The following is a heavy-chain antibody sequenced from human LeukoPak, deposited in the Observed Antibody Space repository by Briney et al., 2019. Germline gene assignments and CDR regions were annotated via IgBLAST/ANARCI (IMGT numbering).Heavy chain of an antibody. CDR1: GFTVSSDY. CDR3: AELGITMIGGV. V-gene: IGHV3-66*01. J-gene: IGHJ6*04. CDR2: IYTTGST. D-gene: IGHD3-10*02. Sequence: GGSLRLSCAVSGFTVSSDYMTWVRQAPGKGLEWVSVIYTTGSTYHADSVKGRFTISRDDAKNSLYLQMNSLRAEDTAVYYCAELGITMIGGVWGKGTTVTISS.